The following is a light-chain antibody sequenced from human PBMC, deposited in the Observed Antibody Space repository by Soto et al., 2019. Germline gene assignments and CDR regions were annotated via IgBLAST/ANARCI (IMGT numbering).Light chain of an antibody. CDR2: DVS. V-gene: IGLV2-14*01. J-gene: IGLJ3*02. CDR3: SSYTSSSTVV. Sequence: QSVLTQPASVSGSPGQLITISCTGTSSDVGAYNYVSWYQQHPGKAPKLMIYDVSNRPSGVSNRFSGSKSGNTASLTISGLHAEDEADYYCSSYTSSSTVVFGGGTKLTVL. CDR1: SSDVGAYNY.